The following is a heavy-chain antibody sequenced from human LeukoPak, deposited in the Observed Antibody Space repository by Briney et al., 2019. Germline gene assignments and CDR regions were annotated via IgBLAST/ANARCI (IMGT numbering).Heavy chain of an antibody. CDR2: VYYSGNT. J-gene: IGHJ4*02. CDR3: ASLTMVVVP. Sequence: SETLSLTCSVSGYSISSGYYWGWIRQPPGKGLEWIGSVYYSGNTYYNPSLKSRVTISVDTSKNHFSLKLSSVTAADTAVYYCASLTMVVVPWGQGTLVTVSS. CDR1: GYSISSGYY. V-gene: IGHV4-38-2*02. D-gene: IGHD2-15*01.